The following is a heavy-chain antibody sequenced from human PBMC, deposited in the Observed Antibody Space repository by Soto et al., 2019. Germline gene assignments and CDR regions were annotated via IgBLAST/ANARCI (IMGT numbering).Heavy chain of an antibody. D-gene: IGHD2-2*02. CDR2: IIPIFGTA. CDR1: GGTFSSYA. J-gene: IGHJ6*02. CDR3: AIPYCSSTSCYTRRDYYYGMDV. Sequence: QVQLVQSGAEVKKPGSSVKVSCKASGGTFSSYAISWVRQAPGQGLEWMGGIIPIFGTANYAQKFQGSVTITADESTSTAYMELSSLRSEDTAVYYCAIPYCSSTSCYTRRDYYYGMDVWGQGTTVTVSS. V-gene: IGHV1-69*01.